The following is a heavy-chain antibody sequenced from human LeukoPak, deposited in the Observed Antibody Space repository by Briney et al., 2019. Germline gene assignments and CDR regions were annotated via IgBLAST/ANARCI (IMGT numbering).Heavy chain of an antibody. V-gene: IGHV3-7*01. CDR3: ARTRVVTRGGYWYFDV. J-gene: IGHJ2*01. CDR2: IKHDGSEK. D-gene: IGHD2-21*02. Sequence: PGGSLRLSCATSGFDFNVHWMSWARQAPGKRLEWVANIKHDGSEKYYVDSVKGRFNISRDYAKDSVYLQMNSLRVDDTAVYYGARTRVVTRGGYWYFDVWGRGALVTVSS. CDR1: GFDFNVHW.